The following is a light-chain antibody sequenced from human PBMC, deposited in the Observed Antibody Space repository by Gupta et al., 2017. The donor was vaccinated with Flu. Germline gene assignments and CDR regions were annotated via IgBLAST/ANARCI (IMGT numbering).Light chain of an antibody. CDR2: WAS. J-gene: IGKJ1*01. V-gene: IGKV4-1*01. CDR3: QQYYITPRT. CDR1: QSLFYSSSNKNY. Sequence: DIVMTQSPDSLAVSLGERATINCRSSQSLFYSSSNKNYLAWYQQKPGQPHKLLIYWASTRESGVPDRFSGSGSGADFTLTISSLQAEDVAVYYCQQYYITPRTFGQGTKVEIK.